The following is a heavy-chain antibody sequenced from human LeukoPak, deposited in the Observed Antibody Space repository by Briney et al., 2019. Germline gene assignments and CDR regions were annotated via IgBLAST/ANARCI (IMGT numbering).Heavy chain of an antibody. CDR3: TTLIIILSGAFDF. D-gene: IGHD2/OR15-2a*01. CDR1: GLTFNKTA. CDR2: IGVSAGST. Sequence: PGGSLRLSCAASGLTFNKTATSWVRQSPGKGLEWVSAIGVSAGSTYYADFAKGRFTISRDNSKNTVYLQMNNLSAEDTAVYYCTTLIIILSGAFDFWGQGTMVTVSS. J-gene: IGHJ3*01. V-gene: IGHV3-23*01.